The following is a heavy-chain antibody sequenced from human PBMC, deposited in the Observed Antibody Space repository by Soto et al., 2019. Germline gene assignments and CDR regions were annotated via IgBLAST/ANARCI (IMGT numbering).Heavy chain of an antibody. J-gene: IGHJ3*01. D-gene: IGHD2-2*01. V-gene: IGHV4-30-4*01. CDR2: VYYSVST. CDR3: VRGDPGACSSTSCSDAFDL. Sequence: QVQLQESGPGLVKPSQTLSLTCTVSGGSISSGDYYWNWIRQPPGKGLERIGSVYYSVSTYYSPSLKRRGTISVGTAKNQFSLKLSSVTAADTAVYYCVRGDPGACSSTSCSDAFDLWGRGTMVAVSS. CDR1: GGSISSGDYY.